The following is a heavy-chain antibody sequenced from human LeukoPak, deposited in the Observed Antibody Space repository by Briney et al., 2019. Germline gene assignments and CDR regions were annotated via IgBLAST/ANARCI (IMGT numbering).Heavy chain of an antibody. J-gene: IGHJ5*02. V-gene: IGHV7-4-1*02. CDR1: GYTFTGYY. CDR2: INTNTGTP. Sequence: GASVKVSCKASGYTFTGYYMHWVRQAPGQGLEWMGWINTNTGTPTYAQGVTGRFVFSLDASVNTTYLQISDLKSDDTATYFCARAAVTGYNWFDPWGQGTLVTVSS. D-gene: IGHD6-19*01. CDR3: ARAAVTGYNWFDP.